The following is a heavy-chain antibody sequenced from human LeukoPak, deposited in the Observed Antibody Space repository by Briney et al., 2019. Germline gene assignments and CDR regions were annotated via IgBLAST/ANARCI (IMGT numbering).Heavy chain of an antibody. J-gene: IGHJ3*02. CDR3: ARAPPYYYDSSGYLFGEAFNI. V-gene: IGHV3-53*01. CDR1: GFTDSSNY. D-gene: IGHD3-22*01. CDR2: IYSGGST. Sequence: GGSLRLSCAASGFTDSSNYMSWVRQAPGKGLEWVSVIYSGGSTYYADSVKGRFTISRDNSNNTLYLQMNSLRAEDTAVYYCARAPPYYYDSSGYLFGEAFNIWGQGTMVTVSS.